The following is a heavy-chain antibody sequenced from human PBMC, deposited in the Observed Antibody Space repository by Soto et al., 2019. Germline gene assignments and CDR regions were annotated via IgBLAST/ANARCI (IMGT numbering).Heavy chain of an antibody. CDR3: AGDGYYYGAFDI. CDR2: IYYSGST. V-gene: IGHV4-59*01. Sequence: SETLSLTCTVSGGSISSYYWSWIRQPPGKGLEWIGYIYYSGSTNYNPSLKSRVTISVDTSKNQFSLKLSSVTAADTAVYYCAGDGYYYGAFDIWGQGTMVTVSS. CDR1: GGSISSYY. D-gene: IGHD3-10*01. J-gene: IGHJ3*02.